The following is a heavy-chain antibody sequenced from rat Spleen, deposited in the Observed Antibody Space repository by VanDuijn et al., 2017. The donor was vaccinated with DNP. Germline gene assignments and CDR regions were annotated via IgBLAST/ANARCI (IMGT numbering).Heavy chain of an antibody. CDR3: ARWYNSGYYFDY. Sequence: EVQLVESGGGLVQPGRSVNLSCAASGFNFSDYNMAWVRQTPKKGLEWVTSILFDGATTYYGDSVKGRFTISRDNAKSSLYLQMNSLRSEDMATYYCARWYNSGYYFDYWGQGVMVTVSS. CDR1: GFNFSDYN. CDR2: ILFDGATT. J-gene: IGHJ2*01. V-gene: IGHV5S10*01. D-gene: IGHD4-3*01.